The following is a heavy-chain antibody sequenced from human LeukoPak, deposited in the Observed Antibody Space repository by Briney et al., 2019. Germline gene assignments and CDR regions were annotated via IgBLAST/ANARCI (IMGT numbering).Heavy chain of an antibody. D-gene: IGHD1-1*01. J-gene: IGHJ4*02. V-gene: IGHV3-33*01. Sequence: GGSLRLSCAASGFTFSNYAMDWVRQVPGKGLEWEAVLWYDGSNKYYADSVKGRFTISRDNSKNTPYLQMDSLRAEDTAVYYCARGYTLLEYWGQGTLVTVSS. CDR1: GFTFSNYA. CDR2: LWYDGSNK. CDR3: ARGYTLLEY.